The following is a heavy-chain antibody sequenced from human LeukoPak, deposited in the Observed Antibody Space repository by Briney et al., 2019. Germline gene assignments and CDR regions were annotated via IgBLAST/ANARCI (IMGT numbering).Heavy chain of an antibody. J-gene: IGHJ6*02. CDR1: GFTVSSNY. Sequence: GGCLRLSCATSGFTVSSNYMSWVRQAPGKGLEWVSVIYSGGSTSYADSVKGRFTISRHNSKNTLYFQMNSLRAEDTGVYYCARGRYSGSPNYYYDGMDVWGQGTTVTVSS. CDR3: ARGRYSGSPNYYYDGMDV. D-gene: IGHD1-26*01. CDR2: IYSGGST. V-gene: IGHV3-53*04.